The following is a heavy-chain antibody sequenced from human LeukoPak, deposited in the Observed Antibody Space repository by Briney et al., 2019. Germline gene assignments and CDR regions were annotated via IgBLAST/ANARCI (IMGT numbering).Heavy chain of an antibody. Sequence: GGSLRLSCVASGFTFSNYWIHWVRQAPGKGLVWVSRIRGDGIVTNYADSVEGRFTVSRDNAKNTVHLQMNSLRDDDTAVYYCARASPADFNLWGRGTLVTVSS. J-gene: IGHJ2*01. CDR1: GFTFSNYW. CDR2: IRGDGIVT. V-gene: IGHV3-74*01. CDR3: ARASPADFNL.